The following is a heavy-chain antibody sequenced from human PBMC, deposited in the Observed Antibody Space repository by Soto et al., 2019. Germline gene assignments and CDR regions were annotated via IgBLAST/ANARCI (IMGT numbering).Heavy chain of an antibody. CDR1: GYTFSYHS. J-gene: IGHJ4*02. V-gene: IGHV1-3*01. Sequence: QVQLVQSGAEVQKPGASVKVSCKASGYTFSYHSMHWVRQAPGQRPKWMGWLNGGQGNTKYSKKFQGRVPITRDTSASTAYMELSSLRSVDTALYYCARDLGLPGLMDFDYWGQGTLVSVSS. CDR3: ARDLGLPGLMDFDY. D-gene: IGHD2-15*01. CDR2: LNGGQGNT.